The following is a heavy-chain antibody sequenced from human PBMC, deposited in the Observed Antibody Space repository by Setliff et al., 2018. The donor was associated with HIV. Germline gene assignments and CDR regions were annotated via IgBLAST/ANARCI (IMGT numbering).Heavy chain of an antibody. D-gene: IGHD5-12*01. CDR1: GFTFSSYA. CDR2: ISGSGR. V-gene: IGHV3-23*01. J-gene: IGHJ4*02. Sequence: GGSLRLSCAVSGFTFSSYAMSWVRQAPGKGLEWVSAISGSGRAHADSVKGRFTISRDNAKSTLDLQMNSLRVEDTAVYFCASDGSLPDYWGRGTLVTVSS. CDR3: ASDGSLPDY.